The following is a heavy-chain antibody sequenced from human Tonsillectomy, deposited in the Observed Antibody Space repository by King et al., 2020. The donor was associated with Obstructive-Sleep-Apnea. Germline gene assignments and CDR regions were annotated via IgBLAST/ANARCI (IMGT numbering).Heavy chain of an antibody. CDR1: GFSLSTSGVG. CDR3: AHRPILYYYDSSGYYRGRNNWFDP. CDR2: IYWVDDK. D-gene: IGHD3-22*01. V-gene: IGHV2-5*02. Sequence: TLKESGPTLVKPTQTLTLTCTFSGFSLSTSGVGVGWIRQPPGKALEWLALIYWVDDKRYSPSRKSRLTITKETSKNQVVLTMTNMDPVDTATYYCAHRPILYYYDSSGYYRGRNNWFDPWGQGTLVTVSS. J-gene: IGHJ5*02.